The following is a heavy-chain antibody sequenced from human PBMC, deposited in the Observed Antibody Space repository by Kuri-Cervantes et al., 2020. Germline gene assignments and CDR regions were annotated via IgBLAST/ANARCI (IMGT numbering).Heavy chain of an antibody. CDR3: TTPYYDSSGQPRSPFDY. V-gene: IGHV3-30-3*01. CDR1: GFTFSDNY. D-gene: IGHD3-22*01. J-gene: IGHJ4*02. Sequence: GGSLRLSCAATGFTFSDNYMSWIRQAPGKGLEWVAVISYDGSNKYYADSVKGRFSISRDNSKNTLYLQMSSLKTEDTAVYYCTTPYYDSSGQPRSPFDYWGQGTLVTVSS. CDR2: ISYDGSNK.